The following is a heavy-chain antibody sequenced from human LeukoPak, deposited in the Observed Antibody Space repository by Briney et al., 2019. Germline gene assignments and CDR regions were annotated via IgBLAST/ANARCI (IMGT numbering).Heavy chain of an antibody. D-gene: IGHD3-10*01. CDR2: MNPNSGGT. V-gene: IGHV1-2*02. J-gene: IGHJ4*02. CDR1: GYTFTDYY. Sequence: ASVKVSCKASGYTFTDYYMHWVRQAPGQGLEWMAWMNPNSGGTSYAQKFQGRVTMTRDTSISTGYMELSRLRFDDTDVYYCESGDIYGSGSYLQDYWGQGTLVTVSS. CDR3: ESGDIYGSGSYLQDY.